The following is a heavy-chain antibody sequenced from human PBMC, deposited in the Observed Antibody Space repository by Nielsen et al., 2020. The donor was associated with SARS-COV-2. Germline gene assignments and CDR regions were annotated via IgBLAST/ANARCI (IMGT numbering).Heavy chain of an antibody. CDR2: IHYTGSA. Sequence: SETLSLTCSVSGYSIRNSRYYWTWVRQLPGRGPEWIGNIHYTGSANYSPSLKSRLSMSLEASRNQFSLSVKSMTAADSAEYYCVRDTLSHGLDVWGQGITVTVSS. J-gene: IGHJ6*02. V-gene: IGHV4-31*03. CDR1: GYSIRNSRYY. CDR3: VRDTLSHGLDV. D-gene: IGHD2/OR15-2a*01.